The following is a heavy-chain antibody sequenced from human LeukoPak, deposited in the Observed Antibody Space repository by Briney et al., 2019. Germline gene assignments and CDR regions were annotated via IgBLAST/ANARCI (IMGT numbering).Heavy chain of an antibody. J-gene: IGHJ4*02. V-gene: IGHV4-34*01. CDR3: ARGDCSSTSCYYFDY. CDR2: INHSGGT. Sequence: SETLSLTCAVYGGSFSGYYWSWIRQPPGKGLEWIGEINHSGGTNYNPSLKSRVTISVDTSKNQFSLKLSSVTAADTAVYYCARGDCSSTSCYYFDYWGQGTLVTVSS. CDR1: GGSFSGYY. D-gene: IGHD2-2*01.